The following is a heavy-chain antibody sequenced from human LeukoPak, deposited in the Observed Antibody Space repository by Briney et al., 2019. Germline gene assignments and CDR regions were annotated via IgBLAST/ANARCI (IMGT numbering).Heavy chain of an antibody. V-gene: IGHV3-23*01. D-gene: IGHD1-26*01. CDR2: ISGSGAST. CDR1: GFTFSSYA. Sequence: GGSLRLSCAASGFTFSSYAMSWVRQAPGKGLEWVSAISGSGASTYYADSVNARFTISRDNSKNTLYLQMNSLRADDTAVYYCARDRQYSGSSWGYWGQGTLVTASS. J-gene: IGHJ4*02. CDR3: ARDRQYSGSSWGY.